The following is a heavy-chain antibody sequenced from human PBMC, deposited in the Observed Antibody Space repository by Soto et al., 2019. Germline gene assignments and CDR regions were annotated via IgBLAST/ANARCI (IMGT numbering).Heavy chain of an antibody. CDR2: ISYDGRKK. Sequence: XVCLRLSCAARGFSFSSFGMHWFRQAPGKGLEWVTFISYDGRKKYYADSVKGRFTISRDNSKNTLYLQMNSLRAEDTAVYYCAKDISDRSGGSCYSDYYYYGMDVWGQGTTVTVSS. CDR1: GFSFSSFG. CDR3: AKDISDRSGGSCYSDYYYYGMDV. V-gene: IGHV3-30*18. D-gene: IGHD2-15*01. J-gene: IGHJ6*01.